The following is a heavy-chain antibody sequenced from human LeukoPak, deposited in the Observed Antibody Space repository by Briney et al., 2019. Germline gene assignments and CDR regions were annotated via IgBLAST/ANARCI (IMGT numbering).Heavy chain of an antibody. D-gene: IGHD4-17*01. CDR3: ARALGDPPEWFDP. CDR1: GGSISSSSYY. CDR2: IYYSGST. V-gene: IGHV4-39*07. J-gene: IGHJ5*02. Sequence: ASETLSLTCTVSGGSISSSSYYWGWIRQPPGKGLEWIGSIYYSGSTYYNPSLKSRVTISVDTSKNQFSLKLSSVTAADTAAYYCARALGDPPEWFDPWGQGTLVTVSS.